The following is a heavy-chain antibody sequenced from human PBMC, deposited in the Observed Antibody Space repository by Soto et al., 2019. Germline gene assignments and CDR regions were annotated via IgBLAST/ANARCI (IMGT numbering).Heavy chain of an antibody. CDR1: GFTFSSYA. V-gene: IGHV3-23*01. J-gene: IGHJ4*02. Sequence: EVQLLESGGGFAQPGGSLRLSCAASGFTFSSYAMHWVRQAPGRGLEWVSTISGSGTNIYYADSVQGRFTISRDNSQTTLFLQITSLRVDDAATYYCAKDGFGGASDYWCQGTPVPGSS. CDR3: AKDGFGGASDY. CDR2: ISGSGTNI. D-gene: IGHD3-3*01.